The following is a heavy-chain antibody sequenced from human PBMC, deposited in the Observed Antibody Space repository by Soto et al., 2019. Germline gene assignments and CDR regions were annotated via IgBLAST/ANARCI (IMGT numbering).Heavy chain of an antibody. V-gene: IGHV1-69*01. CDR3: ATTPFNMASAGSYYFDS. D-gene: IGHD6-13*01. CDR1: GGTFSNYG. CDR2: IIPLFGTL. J-gene: IGHJ4*02. Sequence: QVKLVHSGTEVKRPGSSVKVSCKASGGTFSNYGLSWVRQAPGHGLQWMGGIIPLFGTLHNAREFQDRVTITADQSTGTASMDLRSLTYDDTAVYFCATTPFNMASAGSYYFDSWGQGILVTVSS.